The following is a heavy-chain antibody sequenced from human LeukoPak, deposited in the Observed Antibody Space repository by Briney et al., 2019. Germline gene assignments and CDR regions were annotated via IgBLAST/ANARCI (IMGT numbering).Heavy chain of an antibody. V-gene: IGHV3-30*02. CDR1: GFTFSSYG. CDR3: ARGDPPYYYYYMDV. Sequence: GGSLRLSCAASGFTFSSYGMHWVRQAPGKGLEWVAFIRYDGSNKYYADSVKGRFTISRDNSKNTLYLQMNSLRAEDTAVYYCARGDPPYYYYYMDVWGKGTTVTVSS. CDR2: IRYDGSNK. J-gene: IGHJ6*03.